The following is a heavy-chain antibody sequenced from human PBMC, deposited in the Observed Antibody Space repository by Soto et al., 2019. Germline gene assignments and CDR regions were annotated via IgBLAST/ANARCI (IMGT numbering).Heavy chain of an antibody. D-gene: IGHD3-22*01. Sequence: PGGSLRLSCAVLGFTLTNENMNWVRQAPGKGLEWVSSISSRSTFINYADSVKGRFTISRDNDKGLVYLQMNSLRAEDTAVYYCARDPPLSMIVVVGVDDFWGQGTLVTVSS. V-gene: IGHV3-21*06. CDR3: ARDPPLSMIVVVGVDDF. CDR1: GFTLTNEN. CDR2: ISSRSTFI. J-gene: IGHJ4*02.